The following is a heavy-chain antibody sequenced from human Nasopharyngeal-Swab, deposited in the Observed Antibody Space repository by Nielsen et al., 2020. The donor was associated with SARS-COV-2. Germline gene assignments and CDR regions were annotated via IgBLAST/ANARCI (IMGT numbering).Heavy chain of an antibody. J-gene: IGHJ4*02. CDR1: SGSINSYF. V-gene: IGHV4-59*13. CDR2: IYSSGST. D-gene: IGHD5-12*01. CDR3: ARGGWLRSSSYYFDY. Sequence: GSLRLSCTVSSGSINSYFWSWIRQPPGKELDWLGYIYSSGSTTYNPSLQSRVTISVDTSKNQFSLKMRSVTAADTAVYFCARGGWLRSSSYYFDYWGQGALVTVSS.